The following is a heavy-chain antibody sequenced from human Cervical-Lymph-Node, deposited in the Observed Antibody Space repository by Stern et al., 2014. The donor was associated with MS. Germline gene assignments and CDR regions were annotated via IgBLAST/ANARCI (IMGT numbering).Heavy chain of an antibody. CDR1: GFTFSNHA. J-gene: IGHJ6*02. CDR3: ARATSTTSVTTPYYGLDV. V-gene: IGHV3-30*04. Sequence: QVQLVESGGGVVQPGRSLRLSCVVSGFTFSNHAMHWVRQAPGKGLEWVTVISYDGRNEYYTDSVQGRFTVSRDHSKNTLYLQMNSLRPDDKAVYYCARATSTTSVTTPYYGLDVWGQGTTVTVSS. CDR2: ISYDGRNE. D-gene: IGHD4-17*01.